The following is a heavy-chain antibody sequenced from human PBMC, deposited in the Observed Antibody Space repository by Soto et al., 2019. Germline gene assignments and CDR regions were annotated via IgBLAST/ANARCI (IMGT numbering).Heavy chain of an antibody. V-gene: IGHV4-4*02. Sequence: SETLSLTCAVSGASVSSTYWWSWVRQPPGKGPEWIGEINHRGSANYNPSPKSRVTISVDISKSQFSLRLTSVTAADTAVYYCARYNAASATYYFDFWGQGALVTVSS. D-gene: IGHD6-13*01. CDR3: ARYNAASATYYFDF. CDR1: GASVSSTYW. CDR2: INHRGSA. J-gene: IGHJ4*02.